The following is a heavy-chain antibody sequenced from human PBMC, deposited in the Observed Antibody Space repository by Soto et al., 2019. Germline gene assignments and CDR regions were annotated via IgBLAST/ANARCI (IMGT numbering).Heavy chain of an antibody. V-gene: IGHV1-8*01. J-gene: IGHJ3*02. D-gene: IGHD1-7*01. CDR3: ARGTELTMAFDI. CDR2: MNPNSGNT. CDR1: GYTFTSYD. Sequence: SVKVSCKASGYTFTSYDINWVRQATGQGLEWMGWMNPNSGNTGYAQRFQGRVTMTRNTSISTAYMELSSLRSEDTAVYYCARGTELTMAFDIWGQGTMVTVSS.